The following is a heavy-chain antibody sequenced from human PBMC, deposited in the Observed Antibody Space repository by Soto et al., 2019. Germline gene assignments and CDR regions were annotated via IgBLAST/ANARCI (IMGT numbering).Heavy chain of an antibody. V-gene: IGHV4-39*01. D-gene: IGHD4-17*01. Sequence: PSETLSLTCTVSGGSISSSSYYWGWIRQPPGKGLEWIGSIYYSGSTYYNPSLKSRVTISVDTSKNQFSLKLSSVTAADTAVYYCARQKDYGDYWWFDPWGQGTLVTVSS. CDR1: GGSISSSSYY. CDR3: ARQKDYGDYWWFDP. J-gene: IGHJ5*02. CDR2: IYYSGST.